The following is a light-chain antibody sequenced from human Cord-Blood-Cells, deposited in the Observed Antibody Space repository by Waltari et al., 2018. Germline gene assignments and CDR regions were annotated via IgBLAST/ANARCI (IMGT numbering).Light chain of an antibody. CDR1: QGISSA. CDR2: DAS. V-gene: IGKV1-13*02. CDR3: QQFNSYPLT. J-gene: IGKJ4*01. Sequence: AIQLTHSPSSLSASVGDRVPITCRASQGISSALAWYQQKPGKAPNLLIYDASSLESGVPSSFSGSGSGTAFTLTISSLQPEDFATYYCQQFNSYPLTFGGGTKVEIK.